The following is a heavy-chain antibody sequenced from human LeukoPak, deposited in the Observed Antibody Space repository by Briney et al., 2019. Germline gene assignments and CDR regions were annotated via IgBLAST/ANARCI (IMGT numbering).Heavy chain of an antibody. D-gene: IGHD3-22*01. V-gene: IGHV4-59*01. J-gene: IGHJ4*02. CDR2: IYYSGST. CDR1: GGSISSCY. Sequence: PSETLSLTCTVSGGSISSCYWSWIRQPPGKGLEWLGYIYYSGSTNYNPSLKSRVTISVDTSKNQFSLKLSSVTAADTAVYYCARAQGDYYDSSGYYTIYYFDYWGQGTLVTVSS. CDR3: ARAQGDYYDSSGYYTIYYFDY.